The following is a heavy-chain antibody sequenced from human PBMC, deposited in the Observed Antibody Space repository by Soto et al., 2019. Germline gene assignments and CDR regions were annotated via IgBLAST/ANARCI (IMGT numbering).Heavy chain of an antibody. J-gene: IGHJ5*02. Sequence: EVQLLESGGGLVQPGGSLRLSCATSRFAFSSYAMSWVRQAPGKGLEWVSAIGGSGHSTFYADSVRGRFTISRDNSKNTLYLQRDSVRAEDTAFYYCAKGLSGSGAYNGFDPWGQGTLVTVSS. D-gene: IGHD3-10*01. CDR2: IGGSGHST. CDR3: AKGLSGSGAYNGFDP. CDR1: RFAFSSYA. V-gene: IGHV3-23*01.